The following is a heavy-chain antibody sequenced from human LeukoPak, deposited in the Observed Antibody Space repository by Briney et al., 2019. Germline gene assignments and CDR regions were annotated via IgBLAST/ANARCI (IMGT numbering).Heavy chain of an antibody. CDR3: AREVRGYSYGFDY. Sequence: MSSETLSLTCTGSGGSISSYYWSWIRQPAGKGLEWIGRIYTSGSTNYNHSLKSRVTMSVDTSKNQFSLKLSSVTAADTVVYYCAREVRGYSYGFDYWGQGTLVTVSS. D-gene: IGHD5-18*01. J-gene: IGHJ4*02. V-gene: IGHV4-4*07. CDR2: IYTSGST. CDR1: GGSISSYY.